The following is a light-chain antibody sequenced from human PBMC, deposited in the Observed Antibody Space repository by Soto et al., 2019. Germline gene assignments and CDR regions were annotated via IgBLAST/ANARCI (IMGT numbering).Light chain of an antibody. J-gene: IGLJ3*02. CDR1: SSNIGAGYD. Sequence: QSVLTQPPSVSGAPGQRVTISCTGSSSNIGAGYDVHWYQQLPGTAPKLLIYGNSNRPSGVPDRFSGSKSGTSASLAISGLQSEDEADYFCAAWDDSLNGHWVFGGGTKLTVL. V-gene: IGLV1-40*01. CDR3: AAWDDSLNGHWV. CDR2: GNS.